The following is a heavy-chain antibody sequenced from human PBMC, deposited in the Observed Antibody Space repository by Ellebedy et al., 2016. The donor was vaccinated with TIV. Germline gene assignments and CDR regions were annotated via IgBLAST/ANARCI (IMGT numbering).Heavy chain of an antibody. CDR3: AGGISVAGTSLGF. CDR2: IYSSGGT. V-gene: IGHV3-53*01. Sequence: GEPLKISCAASGFTVSSNYMSWVRQAPGRGLEWVSTIYSSGGTYYAGSVKGRFTISRDNSKNTLYLQMNSLRAEDTAVYYCAGGISVAGTSLGFWGQGTLVTVSS. J-gene: IGHJ4*02. CDR1: GFTVSSNY. D-gene: IGHD6-19*01.